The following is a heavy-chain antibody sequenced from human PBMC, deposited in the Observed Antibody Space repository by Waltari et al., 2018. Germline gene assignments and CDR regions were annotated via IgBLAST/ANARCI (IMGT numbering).Heavy chain of an antibody. CDR1: GFTFSSYA. Sequence: EVQLLESGGGLVQPGGSLRLSCAASGFTFSSYAMSWVRQAPGEGLEWVSAISGSGGRAYYATHVKGRVTISRDNSKNTLYLQMNSLRAEDTAVYYCAKDLRMIVVYWGQGTLVTVSS. CDR3: AKDLRMIVVY. J-gene: IGHJ4*02. CDR2: ISGSGGRA. V-gene: IGHV3-23*01. D-gene: IGHD3-22*01.